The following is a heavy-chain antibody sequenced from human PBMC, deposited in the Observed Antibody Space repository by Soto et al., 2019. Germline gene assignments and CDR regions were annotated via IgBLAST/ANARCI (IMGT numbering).Heavy chain of an antibody. CDR2: ISYDGITK. CDR3: AKGLDIVLVPGAIGPCYYYGVDV. V-gene: IGHV3-30*18. CDR1: GFTFSSYG. Sequence: GGSLRLSCAASGFTFSSYGMNWVRQAPGKGLEWVALISYDGITKYYADSVKGRFTISRDNPKNTQYLQMNSLRPEDTAVYYCAKGLDIVLVPGAIGPCYYYGVDVWGQGTTVTVSS. J-gene: IGHJ6*02. D-gene: IGHD2-2*03.